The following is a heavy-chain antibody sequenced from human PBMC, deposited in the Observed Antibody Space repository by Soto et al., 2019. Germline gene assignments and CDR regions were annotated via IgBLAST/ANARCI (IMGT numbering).Heavy chain of an antibody. J-gene: IGHJ4*02. CDR2: INQDGSEK. D-gene: IGHD4-17*01. CDR1: GFTFSSYW. CDR3: ARDMTTVTTWGYFDY. V-gene: IGHV3-7*01. Sequence: GALRLSCAASGFTFSSYWMSWVRQAPGKGLEWVANINQDGSEKYYVDSVKGRFTISRDNAKNSLYLQMNSLRAEDTAVYYCARDMTTVTTWGYFDYWGQGTLVTVSS.